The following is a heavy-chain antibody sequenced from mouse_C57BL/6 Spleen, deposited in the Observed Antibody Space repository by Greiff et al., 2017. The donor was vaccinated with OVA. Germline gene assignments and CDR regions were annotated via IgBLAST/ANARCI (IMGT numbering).Heavy chain of an antibody. CDR3: ASAGYYGNWYFDV. CDR1: GYTFTSYW. CDR2: INPSNGGT. Sequence: QVQLKESGTELVKPGASVKLSCKASGYTFTSYWMHWVKQRPGQGLEWIGNINPSNGGTNYNEKFKSKATLTVDKSSSTAYMQLSSLTSEDSAVYYCASAGYYGNWYFDVWGTGTTVTVSS. D-gene: IGHD2-1*01. J-gene: IGHJ1*03. V-gene: IGHV1-53*01.